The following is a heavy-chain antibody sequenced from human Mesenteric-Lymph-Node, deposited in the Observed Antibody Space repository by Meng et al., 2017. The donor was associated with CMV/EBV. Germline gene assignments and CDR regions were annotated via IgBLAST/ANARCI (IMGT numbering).Heavy chain of an antibody. D-gene: IGHD3-3*01. Sequence: ASVKVSCKASGYTFTSYGISWVRQAPGQGLEWMGRISAYKGNTNYAQKLQGRVTMTTDTSTSTAYMELSSLRSEDTAVYYCASTLRNEWLFGMDVWGQGTTVTVSS. CDR1: GYTFTSYG. CDR3: ASTLRNEWLFGMDV. CDR2: ISAYKGNT. V-gene: IGHV1-18*01. J-gene: IGHJ6*02.